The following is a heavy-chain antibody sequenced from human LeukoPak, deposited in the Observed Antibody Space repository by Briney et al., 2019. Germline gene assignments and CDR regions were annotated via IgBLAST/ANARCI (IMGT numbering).Heavy chain of an antibody. J-gene: IGHJ4*02. Sequence: GGSLRLSCAASGFAFSTYVMHWVRQAPGKGLEWVAITSNDETKRFYADSVKGRFTISRDNSKNTLHLHMNSLRVEDTAVYYCARGAVAVAAIDYWGQGILVTVSS. CDR1: GFAFSTYV. CDR3: ARGAVAVAAIDY. V-gene: IGHV3-30*03. D-gene: IGHD2-15*01. CDR2: TSNDETKR.